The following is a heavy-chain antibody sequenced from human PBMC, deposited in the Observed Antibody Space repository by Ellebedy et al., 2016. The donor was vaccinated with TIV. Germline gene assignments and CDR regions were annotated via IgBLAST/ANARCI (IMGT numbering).Heavy chain of an antibody. D-gene: IGHD1-1*01. J-gene: IGHJ4*02. CDR2: ISYDGSNK. Sequence: GESLKISCAASGFTFSSYGMHWVRQAPGKGLEWVAVISYDGSNKYYADSVKGRFTISRDNSKNTLYLQMNSLRAEDTAVYYCARDREDPNGYYFDYWGQGTLVTVSS. CDR3: ARDREDPNGYYFDY. CDR1: GFTFSSYG. V-gene: IGHV3-30*03.